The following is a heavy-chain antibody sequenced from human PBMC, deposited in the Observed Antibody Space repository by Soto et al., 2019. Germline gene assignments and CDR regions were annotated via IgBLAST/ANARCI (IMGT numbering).Heavy chain of an antibody. Sequence: QTLSLTCAISGDSVSSNSAAWNWIRQSPSRGLEWLGRTYYRSKWYNDYAVSVKSRITINPDTSKNQFSLQLNSVTPEDTAVYYCAKSRVGIFGVVYYYYGMDVWGQGTTVTVSS. CDR2: TYYRSKWYN. CDR3: AKSRVGIFGVVYYYYGMDV. J-gene: IGHJ6*02. D-gene: IGHD3-3*01. CDR1: GDSVSSNSAA. V-gene: IGHV6-1*01.